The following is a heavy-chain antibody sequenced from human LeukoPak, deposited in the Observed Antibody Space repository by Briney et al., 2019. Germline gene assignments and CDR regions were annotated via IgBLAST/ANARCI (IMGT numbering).Heavy chain of an antibody. CDR1: GFTFSSYS. Sequence: GGSLRLSCAASGFTFSSYSMNWVRQAPGKGLEWVSYISSSSSTIYYADSVKGRFTISRDNAKNSLYLQMNSLRAEDTAVYYCARGTPTYSSSWYPDAFDIWGQGTMVTVSS. CDR2: ISSSSSTI. J-gene: IGHJ3*02. CDR3: ARGTPTYSSSWYPDAFDI. D-gene: IGHD6-13*01. V-gene: IGHV3-48*01.